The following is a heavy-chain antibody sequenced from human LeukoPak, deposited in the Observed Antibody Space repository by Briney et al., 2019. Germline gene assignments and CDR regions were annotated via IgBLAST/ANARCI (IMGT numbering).Heavy chain of an antibody. CDR3: VRGIQSWFNGMDV. CDR1: GFTFSTYS. CDR2: INSDGSNT. Sequence: GGSLRLSCAASGFTFSTYSMNWVRQAPGKGLVWVSRINSDGSNTRYADSVKGRFTVSRDNAKNTLFLQMNSLRTEDTAVYYCVRGIQSWFNGMDVWGQGTTVTVSS. V-gene: IGHV3-74*01. D-gene: IGHD3-10*01. J-gene: IGHJ6*02.